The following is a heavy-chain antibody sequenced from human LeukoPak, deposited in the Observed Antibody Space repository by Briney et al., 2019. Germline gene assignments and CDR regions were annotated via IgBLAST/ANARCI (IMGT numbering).Heavy chain of an antibody. J-gene: IGHJ5*02. Sequence: GGSLRLSCAASGFTCSSYAMSWVRQAPGKGLEWVSAISGSGGSTYYADSVKGRFTISRDNSKNTLYLQMNSLRAEDTAVYYCAKDYYDSSGYLGGAYNWFDPWGQGTLVTVSS. CDR1: GFTCSSYA. CDR2: ISGSGGST. V-gene: IGHV3-23*01. CDR3: AKDYYDSSGYLGGAYNWFDP. D-gene: IGHD3-22*01.